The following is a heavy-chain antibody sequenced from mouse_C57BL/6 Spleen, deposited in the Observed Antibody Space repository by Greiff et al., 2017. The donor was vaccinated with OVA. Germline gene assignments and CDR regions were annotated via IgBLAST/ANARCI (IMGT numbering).Heavy chain of an antibody. Sequence: QVQLQQSGAELARPGASVKLSCKASGYTFTSYGISWVKQRTGQGLEWIGEIYPRSGNTYYNEKFKGKATLTADKSSSTAYMELRSLTSEDSAVYFCARREHGYDGYAMDYWGQGTSVTVSS. CDR3: ARREHGYDGYAMDY. D-gene: IGHD2-2*01. J-gene: IGHJ4*01. CDR1: GYTFTSYG. V-gene: IGHV1-81*01. CDR2: IYPRSGNT.